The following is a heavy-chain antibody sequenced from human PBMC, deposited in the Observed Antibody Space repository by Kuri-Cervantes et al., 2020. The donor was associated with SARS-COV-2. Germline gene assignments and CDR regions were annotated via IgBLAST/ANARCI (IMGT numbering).Heavy chain of an antibody. V-gene: IGHV1-8*02. CDR1: GYTFTSYD. CDR3: ARILQVVPASVVYYFDY. J-gene: IGHJ4*02. CDR2: MNPNSGNT. D-gene: IGHD2-2*01. Sequence: ASVKVSCKASGYTFTSYDINWVRQATGQGLEWMGWMNPNSGNTGYAQKFQGRVTMTRNTSISTAYMELSSLRSEDTAVYYCARILQVVPASVVYYFDYWGQGTLVTVSS.